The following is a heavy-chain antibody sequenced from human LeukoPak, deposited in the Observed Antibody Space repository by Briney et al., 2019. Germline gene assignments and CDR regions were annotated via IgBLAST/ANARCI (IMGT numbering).Heavy chain of an antibody. CDR3: AKDRGYCSGGSCYAGFDY. J-gene: IGHJ4*02. CDR1: GFTFSSYA. D-gene: IGHD2-15*01. CDR2: ISGGGGST. Sequence: GGSLRLSCAASGFTFSSYAMSWVRQAPGKGLEWVSAISGGGGSTYYAGSVKGRFTISRDNSKNTLYLQMNSLRAEDTAVYYCAKDRGYCSGGSCYAGFDYWGQGTLVTVSS. V-gene: IGHV3-23*01.